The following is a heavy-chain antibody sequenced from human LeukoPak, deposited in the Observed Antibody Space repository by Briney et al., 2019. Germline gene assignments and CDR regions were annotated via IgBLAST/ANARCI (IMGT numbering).Heavy chain of an antibody. CDR2: ISASGDRT. V-gene: IGHV3-23*01. CDR1: GFTFSSYA. Sequence: GSLRLSCAASGFTFSSYAMSWVRQAPGRGLEWVSAISASGDRTYYADSVKGRFTISRDNSKNTLYLQMNSMRAEDTAVYSCAKNGEVLSWFDPWGQRTLVTVSS. D-gene: IGHD3-10*01. J-gene: IGHJ5*02. CDR3: AKNGEVLSWFDP.